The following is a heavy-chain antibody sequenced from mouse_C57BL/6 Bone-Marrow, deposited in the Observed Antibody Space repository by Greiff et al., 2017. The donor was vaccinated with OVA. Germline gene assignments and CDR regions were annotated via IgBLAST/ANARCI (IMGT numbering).Heavy chain of an antibody. CDR1: GYTFTSYG. V-gene: IGHV1-81*01. Sequence: LVESGAELARPGASVKLSCKASGYTFTSYGISWVKQRTGQGLEWIGEIYPRSGNTYYNEKFKGKATLTADKSSSTAYMELRSLTSEDSAVYFCARWDYYGSSYPDWFAYWGQGTLVTVSA. CDR3: ARWDYYGSSYPDWFAY. D-gene: IGHD1-1*01. CDR2: IYPRSGNT. J-gene: IGHJ3*01.